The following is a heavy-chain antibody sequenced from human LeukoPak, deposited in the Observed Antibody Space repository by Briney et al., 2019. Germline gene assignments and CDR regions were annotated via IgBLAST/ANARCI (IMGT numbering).Heavy chain of an antibody. D-gene: IGHD6-19*01. CDR1: GFTFSAFS. CDR3: TTEPYSSGWDPDY. J-gene: IGHJ4*02. Sequence: GGSLRLSCAASGFTFSAFSINWVRQAPGKGLEWVSYISSSSSTIYYADSVKGRFTISRDNAKNSLYLQMNSQRDEDTAVYYCTTEPYSSGWDPDYWGQGTLVTVSS. V-gene: IGHV3-48*02. CDR2: ISSSSSTI.